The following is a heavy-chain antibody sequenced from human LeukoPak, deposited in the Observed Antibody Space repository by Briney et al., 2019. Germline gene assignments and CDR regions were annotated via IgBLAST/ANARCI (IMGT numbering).Heavy chain of an antibody. V-gene: IGHV4-61*02. Sequence: PSQTLSLTCTVSGDSISSGTYYWNWIRQPAGKGLEWIGRIYTSGSTIYNPSLKSRVTISVDTSKNQVSLKLSSVTAADTAVYYCARGIVGATLGYFDYWGQGTLVTVSS. D-gene: IGHD1-26*01. CDR3: ARGIVGATLGYFDY. CDR2: IYTSGST. CDR1: GDSISSGTYY. J-gene: IGHJ4*02.